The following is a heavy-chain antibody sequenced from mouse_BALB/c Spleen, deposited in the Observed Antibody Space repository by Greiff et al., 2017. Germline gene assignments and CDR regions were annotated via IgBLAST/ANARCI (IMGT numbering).Heavy chain of an antibody. J-gene: IGHJ1*01. V-gene: IGHV5-6-4*01. Sequence: EVQLVESGGGLVMPGGSLKLSCAASGFTFSSYTMSWVRQTPEKRLEWVATISSGGSYTYYPDSVKGRFTISRDNAKNTLYLQMSSLKSEDTAMYYCTRASTVVATGYWYFDVWGAGTTVTVSS. CDR3: TRASTVVATGYWYFDV. D-gene: IGHD1-1*01. CDR1: GFTFSSYT. CDR2: ISSGGSYT.